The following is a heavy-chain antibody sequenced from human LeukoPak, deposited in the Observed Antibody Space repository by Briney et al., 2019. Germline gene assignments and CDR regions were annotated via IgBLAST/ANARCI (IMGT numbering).Heavy chain of an antibody. CDR3: ARDVYYYDSRYGSVDY. CDR2: INWNGGST. J-gene: IGHJ4*02. CDR1: GFTFDDYG. Sequence: GGSLRLSCAASGFTFDDYGMSWVRQAPGKGLEWVSGINWNGGSTSYADSVKGRFTISRDNAKNSLYLQMNNLRAEDTAFYYCARDVYYYDSRYGSVDYWGQGTLVTVSS. V-gene: IGHV3-20*04. D-gene: IGHD3-22*01.